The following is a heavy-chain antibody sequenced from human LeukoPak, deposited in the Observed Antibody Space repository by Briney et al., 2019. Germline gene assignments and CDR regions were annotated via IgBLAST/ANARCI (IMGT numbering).Heavy chain of an antibody. CDR3: GRGQTTFDP. V-gene: IGHV3-7*01. J-gene: IGHJ5*02. Sequence: GGSLRLSCKVSGFAFGNYWMSWVRQTPGKGLEWVANIKQDGSQKYYVDSVKGRFTISRDNAKNSLYRQMNSLRAEDTAVYYCGRGQTTFDPWGQGTLVTVSS. D-gene: IGHD1-7*01. CDR2: IKQDGSQK. CDR1: GFAFGNYW.